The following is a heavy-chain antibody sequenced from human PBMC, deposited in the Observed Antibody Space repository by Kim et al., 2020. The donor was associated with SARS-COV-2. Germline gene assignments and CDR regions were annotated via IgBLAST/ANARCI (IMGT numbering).Heavy chain of an antibody. V-gene: IGHV4-34*01. CDR1: GGSFSGYY. Sequence: SETLSLTCAVYGGSFSGYYWSWIRQPPGKGLEWIGEINHSGSTNYNPSLKSRVTISVDTSKNQFSLKLSSVTAADTAVYYCARGGGYNWKTGPQYGMDVWGQGTTVTVSS. CDR3: ARGGGYNWKTGPQYGMDV. D-gene: IGHD1-20*01. J-gene: IGHJ6*02. CDR2: INHSGST.